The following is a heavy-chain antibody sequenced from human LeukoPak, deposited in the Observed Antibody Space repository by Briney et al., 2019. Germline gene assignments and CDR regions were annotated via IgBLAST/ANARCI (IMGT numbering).Heavy chain of an antibody. CDR2: IYYSGST. V-gene: IGHV4-59*01. Sequence: SETLSLTCTVSGGSISSYYWSWIRQPPGKGLEWIGYIYYSGSTNYNPSLKSRVTISVDTSKNQFSLKLSSVTAADTAVYYCARAGTDYDILTGYYGYGYWGQGTLVTVSS. J-gene: IGHJ4*02. CDR3: ARAGTDYDILTGYYGYGY. CDR1: GGSISSYY. D-gene: IGHD3-9*01.